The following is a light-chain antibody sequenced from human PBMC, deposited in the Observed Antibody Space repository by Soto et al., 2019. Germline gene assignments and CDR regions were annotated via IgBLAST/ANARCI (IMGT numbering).Light chain of an antibody. CDR2: GAS. CDR1: QSVSSN. V-gene: IGKV3D-15*01. CDR3: QQYNNWPPLP. J-gene: IGKJ4*01. Sequence: EIVMTQSPATLSVSAGERVTLSCRASQSVSSNLAWYQQKPGQAPRLLIYGASTRATGIPARFSGSGSGTDFTLTISSLQSEAFAVYYCQQYNNWPPLPFGGGTKVEIK.